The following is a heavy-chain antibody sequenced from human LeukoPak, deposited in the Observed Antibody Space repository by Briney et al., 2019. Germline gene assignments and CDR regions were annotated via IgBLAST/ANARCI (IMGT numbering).Heavy chain of an antibody. J-gene: IGHJ4*02. Sequence: SQTLSLTCTVPGGSISSGDYYWSWIRQPPGKGLEWIGYIYYSGSTYYNPSLKSRVTISVDTSKNQFSLKLSSVTAADTAVYYCARAFITIFGVVTYYFDYWGQGTLVTVSS. CDR2: IYYSGST. V-gene: IGHV4-30-4*01. CDR3: ARAFITIFGVVTYYFDY. D-gene: IGHD3-3*01. CDR1: GGSISSGDYY.